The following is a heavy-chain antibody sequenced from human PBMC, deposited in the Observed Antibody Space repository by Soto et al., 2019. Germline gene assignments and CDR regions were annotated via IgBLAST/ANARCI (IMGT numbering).Heavy chain of an antibody. CDR3: ARGEWQLGEGRRYFDL. CDR2: ISSSSSYI. V-gene: IGHV3-21*01. D-gene: IGHD6-6*01. CDR1: GFTFSSYS. J-gene: IGHJ2*01. Sequence: LRLSCAASGFTFSSYSMNWVRQAPGKGLEWVSSISSSSSYIYYADSVKGRFTISRDNAKNSLYLQMNNLRAEDTAVYYCARGEWQLGEGRRYFDLWGRGTLVTVSS.